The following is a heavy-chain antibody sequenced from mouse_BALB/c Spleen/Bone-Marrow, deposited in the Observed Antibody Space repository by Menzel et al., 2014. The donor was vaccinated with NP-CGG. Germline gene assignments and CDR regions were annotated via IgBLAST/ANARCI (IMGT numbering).Heavy chain of an antibody. J-gene: IGHJ2*01. Sequence: EVHLVESGGGLVQPGGSLKLSCAASGFTFGSYGMSWVRQTPDKRLELVATINSNGGSTYYPDSVKGRFTISRDNAKNTLYLQMSSLKSEDTAMYYCARERYYGNGRIFEYWGQGTTLTVSS. V-gene: IGHV5-6-3*01. D-gene: IGHD1-1*01. CDR3: ARERYYGNGRIFEY. CDR2: INSNGGST. CDR1: GFTFGSYG.